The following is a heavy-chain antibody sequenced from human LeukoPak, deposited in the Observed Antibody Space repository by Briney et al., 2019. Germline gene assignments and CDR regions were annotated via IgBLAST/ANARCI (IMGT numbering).Heavy chain of an antibody. CDR3: ARVDLHLYYYYYYGMDV. CDR1: GGSISSSNW. Sequence: PSGTLSLTCAVSGGSISSSNWWSWVRQPPGKGLEWIGEIYHSGSTNYNPSLKSRVTISVDKSKNQFSLKPSSVTAADTAVYYCARVDLHLYYYYYYGMDVWGKGTTVTVSS. CDR2: IYHSGST. V-gene: IGHV4-4*02. D-gene: IGHD4-11*01. J-gene: IGHJ6*04.